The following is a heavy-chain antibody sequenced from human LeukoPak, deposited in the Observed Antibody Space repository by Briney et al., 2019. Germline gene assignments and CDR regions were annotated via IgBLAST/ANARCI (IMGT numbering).Heavy chain of an antibody. V-gene: IGHV4-34*01. D-gene: IGHD6-13*01. J-gene: IGHJ4*02. CDR1: GGSFSGYY. CDR2: INHSGST. Sequence: SETPSLTCAVYGGSFSGYYWSWIRQPPGKGLEWIGEINHSGSTNYNPSLKSRVTISVDTSKNQFSLKLSSVTAADTAVYYCVRRQQQLVSSHFDYWGQGTLVTVSS. CDR3: VRRQQQLVSSHFDY.